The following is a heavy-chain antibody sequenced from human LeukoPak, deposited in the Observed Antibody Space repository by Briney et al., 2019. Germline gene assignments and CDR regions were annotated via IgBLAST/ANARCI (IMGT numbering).Heavy chain of an antibody. J-gene: IGHJ6*02. Sequence: ASVKVSCTASGYTFTSYGISWVRPAPGQGLEWMGWISAYNGNTNYAQKLQGRVTMTTDTSTSTAYMELRSLRSDDTAVYYCARDSGPYYYGSGSYYVQVYYGMDVWGQGTTVTVSS. CDR1: GYTFTSYG. CDR2: ISAYNGNT. V-gene: IGHV1-18*01. D-gene: IGHD3-10*01. CDR3: ARDSGPYYYGSGSYYVQVYYGMDV.